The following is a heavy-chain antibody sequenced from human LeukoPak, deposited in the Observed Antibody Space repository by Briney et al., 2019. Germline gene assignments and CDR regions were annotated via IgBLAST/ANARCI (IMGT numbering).Heavy chain of an antibody. D-gene: IGHD6-19*01. CDR2: ISWNSGSI. CDR1: GFTFDDYA. J-gene: IGHJ4*02. CDR3: AKDSSGWDYYFDY. Sequence: GGSLRLSCAASGFTFDDYAMHWVRQAPGKGLGWVSGISWNSGSIGYADSVKGRFTISRDNAKNSLYLQMNSLRAEDTALYYCAKDSSGWDYYFDYWGQGTLVTVSS. V-gene: IGHV3-9*01.